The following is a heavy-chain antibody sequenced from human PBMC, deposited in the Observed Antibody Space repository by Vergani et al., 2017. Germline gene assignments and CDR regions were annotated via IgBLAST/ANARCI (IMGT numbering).Heavy chain of an antibody. D-gene: IGHD3-3*01. J-gene: IGHJ6*03. V-gene: IGHV3-23*01. CDR2: VSGSSATP. CDR1: GFSFPGYA. CDR3: ARFSRPYYDFWSGYYVTDYYYMDV. Sequence: EVQLLESGGGLVQPGGSLRLSCEASGFSFPGYAMSWVRQAPGKGLEWVSSVSGSSATPYYADSVKGRFIISRDNSKNTLHLQMNNLRADDTAVYYCARFSRPYYDFWSGYYVTDYYYMDVWGKGTTVTVSS.